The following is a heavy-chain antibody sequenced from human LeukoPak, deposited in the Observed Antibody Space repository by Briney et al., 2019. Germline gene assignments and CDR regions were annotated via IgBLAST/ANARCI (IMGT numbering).Heavy chain of an antibody. V-gene: IGHV3-23*01. J-gene: IGHJ5*02. CDR3: AKDEGARIVGDTTRFDP. Sequence: PGGSLRLSCAASGFTFSSYAMSWVRQAPGKGLEWVSAISGSGGSTYYADSVKGRFTISRDNSKNTLYLQMNCLRAEDTAVYYCAKDEGARIVGDTTRFDPWGQGTLVTVSS. CDR2: ISGSGGST. D-gene: IGHD1-26*01. CDR1: GFTFSSYA.